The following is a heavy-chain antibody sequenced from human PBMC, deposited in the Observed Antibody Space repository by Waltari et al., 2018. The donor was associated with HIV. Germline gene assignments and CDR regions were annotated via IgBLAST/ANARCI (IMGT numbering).Heavy chain of an antibody. CDR1: GLPFSAYS. CDR3: ARDSRGTSWSLNWFDP. J-gene: IGHJ5*02. CDR2: ISSSGSFI. V-gene: IGHV3-21*02. D-gene: IGHD6-13*01. Sequence: EVQLVDSGGGLVKPGGSLRPPCAASGLPFSAYSINWVRQSPGKGLEWVSSISSSGSFIYYADSVKGRFTISRDNAQNSMYLQMNNLRADDSAMYYCARDSRGTSWSLNWFDPWGQGTLVTVSS.